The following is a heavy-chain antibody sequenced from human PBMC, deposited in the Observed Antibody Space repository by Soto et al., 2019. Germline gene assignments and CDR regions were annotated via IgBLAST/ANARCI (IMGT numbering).Heavy chain of an antibody. J-gene: IGHJ6*02. CDR2: IWYDGSNK. D-gene: IGHD3-10*01. CDR3: ARGGSGSYTEPTTYYYYYGMDV. Sequence: PGGSLRLSCAASGFTFSSYGMHWVRQAPGKGLEWVAVIWYDGSNKYYADSVKGRFTISRDNSKNTLYLQMNSLRAEDTAVYYCARGGSGSYTEPTTYYYYYGMDVWGQGTTVTVSS. V-gene: IGHV3-33*01. CDR1: GFTFSSYG.